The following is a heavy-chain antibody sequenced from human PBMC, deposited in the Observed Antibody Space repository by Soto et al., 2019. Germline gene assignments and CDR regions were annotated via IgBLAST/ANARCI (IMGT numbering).Heavy chain of an antibody. CDR3: ARVPSPFDFYYAMDV. Sequence: SETLSLTCTVSGDSISSGNKYWSWIRQAPGKGLEWIGYIFSSGTTYYNPSLKSRLTMSLDTSQNQFSLKLNSVTAADTAVYFCARVPSPFDFYYAMDVWGQGTTVTV. V-gene: IGHV4-30-4*02. CDR2: IFSSGTT. D-gene: IGHD3-16*01. CDR1: GDSISSGNKY. J-gene: IGHJ6*02.